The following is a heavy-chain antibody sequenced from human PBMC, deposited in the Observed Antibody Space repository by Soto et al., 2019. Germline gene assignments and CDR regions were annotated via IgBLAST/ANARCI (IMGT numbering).Heavy chain of an antibody. CDR3: ARRHFYGSD. J-gene: IGHJ4*02. CDR1: GFSVSSNY. D-gene: IGHD3-10*01. V-gene: IGHV3-66*04. CDR2: IYSGGNT. Sequence: GSLRLSCAASGFSVSSNYMTWVRQAPGQGLECVSVIYSGGNTYYADSVKGRFTISRDNSKNTLYLQMNNVRAEDTAVYYCARRHFYGSDWGQGTLVTVSS.